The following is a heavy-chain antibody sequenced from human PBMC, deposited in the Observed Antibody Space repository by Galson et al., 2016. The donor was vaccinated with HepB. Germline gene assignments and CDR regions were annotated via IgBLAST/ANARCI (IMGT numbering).Heavy chain of an antibody. J-gene: IGHJ3*01. V-gene: IGHV3-33*01. D-gene: IGHD4-11*01. CDR2: IWYDGSES. CDR3: ARGKGADYKDAFEL. Sequence: SLRLSCAASGFSFHRFGMHWVRQAPVKRLEWVTVIWYDGSESEYLDSVQGRFTVSRDNSKKTLYLQMDSLRNDETAVYYCARGKGADYKDAFELWGQGTRVTVSS. CDR1: GFSFHRFG.